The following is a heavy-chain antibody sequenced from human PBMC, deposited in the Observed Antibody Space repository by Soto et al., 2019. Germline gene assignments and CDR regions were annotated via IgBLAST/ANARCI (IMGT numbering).Heavy chain of an antibody. V-gene: IGHV3-64*01. CDR1: GFTFSSYD. CDR3: VRRVSGNYDY. Sequence: EVQLAESGGGMVQPGGSLRLSCVASGFTFSSYDMHWVRQAPGKGLEYVSSISSNNGGTTYYGNSVKGRFTISRDNSKNTLYLQMGSLRAEDMAVYYCVRRVSGNYDYWGQGTLVTVSS. CDR2: ISSNNGGTT. D-gene: IGHD1-7*01. J-gene: IGHJ4*02.